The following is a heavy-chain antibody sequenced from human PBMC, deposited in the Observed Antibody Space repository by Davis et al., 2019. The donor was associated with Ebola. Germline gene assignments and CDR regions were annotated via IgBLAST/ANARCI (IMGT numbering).Heavy chain of an antibody. D-gene: IGHD3/OR15-3a*01. Sequence: PGGSLRLSCAASGFTFSGSAMHWVRQASGNGLPSVCRIRSKANSYATAYAASVKGRFTISRDDSKNTAYLQMNSLKTEDTAVYYCTRHDPVGLGWGQGTLVTVSS. CDR1: GFTFSGSA. J-gene: IGHJ4*02. V-gene: IGHV3-73*01. CDR3: TRHDPVGLG. CDR2: IRSKANSYAT.